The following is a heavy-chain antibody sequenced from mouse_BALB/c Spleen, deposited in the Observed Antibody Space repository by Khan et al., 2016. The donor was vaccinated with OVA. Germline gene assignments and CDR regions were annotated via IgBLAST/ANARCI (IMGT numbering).Heavy chain of an antibody. CDR1: GYVFTNYL. J-gene: IGHJ2*01. D-gene: IGHD2-2*01. V-gene: IGHV1-54*01. CDR2: INPGSGGT. Sequence: QVRLQQSGAELVRPGTSVKVSCKASGYVFTNYLIEWIKQRPGQGLEWIGVINPGSGGTNYNEKFKDKATLTADKSSSTAYMQLSSLTYDDSAVYFCTTNGYDFDDWGQGTTLTVSS. CDR3: TTNGYDFDD.